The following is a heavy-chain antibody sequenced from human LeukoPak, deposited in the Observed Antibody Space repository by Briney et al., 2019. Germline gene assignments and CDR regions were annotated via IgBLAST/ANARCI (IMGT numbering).Heavy chain of an antibody. CDR3: SRDAVVVVAATPFY. CDR2: ISYDGSNK. J-gene: IGHJ4*02. CDR1: GFTFSSYA. Sequence: GGSLRLSCAASGFTFSSYAMHWVRQAPGKGLEWVAVISYDGSNKYYADSVKGRFTISRDNSKNTLYLQMNSLRAEDTAVYYCSRDAVVVVAATPFYWPQRTLVTVPS. D-gene: IGHD2-15*01. V-gene: IGHV3-30-3*01.